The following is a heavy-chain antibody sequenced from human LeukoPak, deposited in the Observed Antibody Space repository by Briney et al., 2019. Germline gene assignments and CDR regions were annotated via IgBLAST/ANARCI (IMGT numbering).Heavy chain of an antibody. CDR1: GFSFSSYA. CDR2: ISGSGGST. Sequence: PGGSLRLSCAASGFSFSSYAMSRVRQAPGKGLEWVSTISGSGGSTHYVDSVKGRFTISRDNPKLTLYLQLNSLRADDTAVYYCGRRPVNGVTAYWYFDLWGRGTLVTVSS. CDR3: GRRPVNGVTAYWYFDL. J-gene: IGHJ2*01. D-gene: IGHD2-21*02. V-gene: IGHV3-23*01.